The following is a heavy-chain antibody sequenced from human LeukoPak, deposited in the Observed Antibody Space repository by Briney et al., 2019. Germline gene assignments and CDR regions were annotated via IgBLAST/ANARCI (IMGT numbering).Heavy chain of an antibody. J-gene: IGHJ6*03. CDR1: GFTFSSYA. CDR3: AKAYYDFWSGYGVTYYYYYYMDV. Sequence: GSLRLSCAASGFTFSSYAMSWVRQAPGKGLEWVSAISGSGGSTYYADSVKGRFTISRDNSKNTLYLQMNSLRAEDTAVYYCAKAYYDFWSGYGVTYYYYYYMDVWGKGTTVTVSS. D-gene: IGHD3-3*01. V-gene: IGHV3-23*01. CDR2: ISGSGGST.